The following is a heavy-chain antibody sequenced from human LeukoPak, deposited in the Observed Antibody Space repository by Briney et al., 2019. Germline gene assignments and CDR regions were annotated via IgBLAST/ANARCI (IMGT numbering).Heavy chain of an antibody. V-gene: IGHV3-23*01. CDR1: GFTFSSYS. J-gene: IGHJ4*02. D-gene: IGHD3-22*01. CDR2: ISGSGGST. CDR3: ARDGGYYPTYFDY. Sequence: GGSLRLSCAASGFTFSSYSMSWVRQAPGQGLEWVSAISGSGGSTYYADSVKGRFTITRDNAKNSLSLEMNSLRAEDTAGYYCARDGGYYPTYFDYWGQGTLVTVSS.